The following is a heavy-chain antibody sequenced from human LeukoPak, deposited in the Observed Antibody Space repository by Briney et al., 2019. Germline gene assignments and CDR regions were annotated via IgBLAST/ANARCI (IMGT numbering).Heavy chain of an antibody. D-gene: IGHD5-24*01. CDR1: GGAISSYY. Sequence: SETLSLTCTVSGGAISSYYWFWIRQPPGKGLEWIGYIYYSGSTFYNPSLKSRVTISLDTSNNQFSLNLRSVTAADTALYFCARHPPRESRGNAFDIWGQGTVVAVSS. CDR3: ARHPPRESRGNAFDI. CDR2: IYYSGST. J-gene: IGHJ3*02. V-gene: IGHV4-59*08.